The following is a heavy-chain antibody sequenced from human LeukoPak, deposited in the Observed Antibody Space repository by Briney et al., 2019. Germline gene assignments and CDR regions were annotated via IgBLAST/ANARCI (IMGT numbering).Heavy chain of an antibody. Sequence: GASVKVSCKASGYTFPGHHIHWVRQAPGQGLEWMGGIIPIFGTANYAQKFQGRVTITADESTSTAYMELSSLRSEDTAVYYCARVPDSSGYYWGPVDYWGQGTLVTVSS. D-gene: IGHD3-22*01. CDR2: IIPIFGTA. CDR1: GYTFPGHH. J-gene: IGHJ4*02. CDR3: ARVPDSSGYYWGPVDY. V-gene: IGHV1-69*13.